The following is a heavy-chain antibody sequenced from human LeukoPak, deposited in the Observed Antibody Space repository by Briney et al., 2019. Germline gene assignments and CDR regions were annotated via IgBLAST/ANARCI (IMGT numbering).Heavy chain of an antibody. J-gene: IGHJ4*02. CDR3: ARGHDYSNYDY. CDR1: GGSISSYY. CDR2: IYYSGST. V-gene: IGHV4-59*01. Sequence: SETLSLTCTVSGGSISSYYWSWIRQPPGKGLEWIGYIYYSGSTNYNPSLKSRVTVSVDTSKNQFSLKLSSVTAADTAVYYCARGHDYSNYDYWGQGTLVTVSS. D-gene: IGHD4-11*01.